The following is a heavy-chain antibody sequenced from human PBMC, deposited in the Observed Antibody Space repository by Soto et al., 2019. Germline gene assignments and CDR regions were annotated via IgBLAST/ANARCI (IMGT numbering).Heavy chain of an antibody. CDR3: ARGGQHFWTRPFAY. V-gene: IGHV4-38-2*01. J-gene: IGHJ4*02. CDR1: GYSITNGYY. Sequence: PSETLSLTCAVSGYSITNGYYWGWVRQPPGKGLEWIGRIYHSGNTYYNPSLKSRVTMSADTSRNQFSLKLNSVTAADTAVYYCARGGQHFWTRPFAYWGQGGLVTVAA. D-gene: IGHD3-3*02. CDR2: IYHSGNT.